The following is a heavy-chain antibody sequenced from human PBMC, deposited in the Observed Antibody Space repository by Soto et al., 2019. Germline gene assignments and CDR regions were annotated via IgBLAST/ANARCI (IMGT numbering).Heavy chain of an antibody. D-gene: IGHD2-2*01. Sequence: QVQLVQSGAEVKKPGASVKVSCKASGYTFTSYAMHWVRQAPGQRLEWMGWINAGNGNTKYSQKFQGRVTITRDTSASTAYMELSSLRSEDTAVYYCARAPDDYYYSYMDVWGKGTTVTVSS. V-gene: IGHV1-3*01. CDR3: ARAPDDYYYSYMDV. J-gene: IGHJ6*03. CDR1: GYTFTSYA. CDR2: INAGNGNT.